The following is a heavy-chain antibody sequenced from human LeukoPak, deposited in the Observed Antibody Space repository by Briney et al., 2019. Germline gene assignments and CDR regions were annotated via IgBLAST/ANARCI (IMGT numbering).Heavy chain of an antibody. D-gene: IGHD2-8*01. CDR3: ATAPYCTNGVCYLGPDY. J-gene: IGHJ4*02. CDR2: FDPEDGET. V-gene: IGHV1-24*01. CDR1: GYTLTELS. Sequence: ASVKVSCKVSGYTLTELSMHWVRQAAGKWLEWMGGFDPEDGETIYAQKFQGRVTMTEDTSTDTAYMELSSLRSEDTAVYYCATAPYCTNGVCYLGPDYWGQGTLVTVSS.